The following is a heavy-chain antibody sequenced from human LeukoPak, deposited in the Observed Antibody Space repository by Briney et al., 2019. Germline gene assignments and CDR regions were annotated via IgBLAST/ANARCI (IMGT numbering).Heavy chain of an antibody. Sequence: GGSLRLSCAASGFTFSDYYMSWIRQAPGKGLEWVAVIANDGKTTYYADSVKGRFTISRDNSKNTLYLQMNSLRAEDTAVYYCTKEGLPSGSSWSAWFDPWGQGTLVTVSS. CDR2: IANDGKTT. D-gene: IGHD3-10*01. CDR3: TKEGLPSGSSWSAWFDP. J-gene: IGHJ5*02. CDR1: GFTFSDYY. V-gene: IGHV3-30*18.